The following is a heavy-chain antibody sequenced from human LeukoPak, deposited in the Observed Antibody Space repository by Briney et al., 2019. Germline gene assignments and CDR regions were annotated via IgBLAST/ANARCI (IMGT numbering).Heavy chain of an antibody. Sequence: GGSPRLSCAASGFTFSSYWMSWVRQAPGKGLEWVANINQDESQKYYVDSVKGRFTISRDNAKNSLYLQMDSLRAEDTAPYYCARDFGAAQKDYWGQGALVTVSS. CDR1: GFTFSSYW. CDR3: ARDFGAAQKDY. V-gene: IGHV3-7*01. J-gene: IGHJ4*02. CDR2: INQDESQK. D-gene: IGHD3-3*01.